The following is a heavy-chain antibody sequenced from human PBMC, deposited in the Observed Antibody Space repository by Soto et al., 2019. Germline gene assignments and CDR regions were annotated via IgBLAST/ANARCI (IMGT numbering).Heavy chain of an antibody. D-gene: IGHD6-19*01. V-gene: IGHV3-33*01. J-gene: IGHJ4*02. CDR2: IWYDGSNK. CDR3: ARHYLAVADY. CDR1: GFTFSTYV. Sequence: GSLRLSFAPSGFTFSTYVMHWVRQAPGKGLEWMAVIWYDGSNKYYADSVKGRFTISRDNSKNTLYLQMNSLRAEDTAVYYCARHYLAVADYWGQGTLVTVSP.